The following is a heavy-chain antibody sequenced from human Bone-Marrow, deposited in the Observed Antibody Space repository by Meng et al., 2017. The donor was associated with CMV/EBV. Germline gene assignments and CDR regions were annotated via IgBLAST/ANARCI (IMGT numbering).Heavy chain of an antibody. CDR3: ARANYDFWSGYYNGGFDY. V-gene: IGHV3-48*04. Sequence: GESLKISCAASGFTFSSYSMNWVRQAPGKGLEWVSYISSSSSTIYYADSVKGRFTISRDNAKNSLYLQMNSLRAEDTAVYYCARANYDFWSGYYNGGFDYWGQGTLVTVS. CDR1: GFTFSSYS. D-gene: IGHD3-3*01. CDR2: ISSSSSTI. J-gene: IGHJ4*02.